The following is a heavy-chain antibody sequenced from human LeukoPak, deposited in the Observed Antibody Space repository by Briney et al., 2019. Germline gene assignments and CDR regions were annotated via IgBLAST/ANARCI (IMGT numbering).Heavy chain of an antibody. CDR1: GGSISSSSYY. J-gene: IGHJ1*01. V-gene: IGHV4-39*01. Sequence: PSETRSLTCTVSGGSISSSSYYWGWIRQPPGKGLEWIGSIYYSGSTYYNPSLKSRVTISVDTSKNQFSMTLSSATAADTAVYYCGTSLDGGAYWGQGTLVTVSS. CDR2: IYYSGST. CDR3: GTSLDGGAY. D-gene: IGHD3/OR15-3a*01.